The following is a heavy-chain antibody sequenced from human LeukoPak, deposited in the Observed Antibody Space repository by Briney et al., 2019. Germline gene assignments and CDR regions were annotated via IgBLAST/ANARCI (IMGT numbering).Heavy chain of an antibody. CDR3: ARDFGDYDFWSGYVGAFDI. V-gene: IGHV4-39*07. D-gene: IGHD3-3*01. Sequence: SETLSLTCTVSGGSISSSSYYWGWIRQPPGKGLEWIGSIYYSGSTYYNPSLKSRVTISVDTSKSQFSLKLSSVTAADTAVYYCARDFGDYDFWSGYVGAFDIWGQGTMVTVSS. CDR1: GGSISSSSYY. CDR2: IYYSGST. J-gene: IGHJ3*02.